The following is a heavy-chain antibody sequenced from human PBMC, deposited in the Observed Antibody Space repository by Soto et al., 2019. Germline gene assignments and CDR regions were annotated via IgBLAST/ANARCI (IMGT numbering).Heavy chain of an antibody. CDR3: ARVLWFGESPQIDP. Sequence: ASVKVSCKASGYTFTSYGISWVRQAPGQGLEWMGWISAYNVKTNYAQKLQGRVPMTTDTSTSTAYLELRSLRSVDTAVYYCARVLWFGESPQIDPWGQGTLVTVSS. V-gene: IGHV1-18*01. CDR2: ISAYNVKT. CDR1: GYTFTSYG. J-gene: IGHJ5*02. D-gene: IGHD3-10*01.